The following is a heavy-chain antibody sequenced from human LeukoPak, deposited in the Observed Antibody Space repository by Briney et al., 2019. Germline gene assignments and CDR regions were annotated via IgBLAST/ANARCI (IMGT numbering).Heavy chain of an antibody. J-gene: IGHJ6*03. CDR3: ARTNYGGNSIYYYYMDV. D-gene: IGHD4-23*01. CDR2: IYYSGST. V-gene: IGHV4-59*01. Sequence: SETLSLTCTVSGGSISTYYWSWIRQPPGKGLEWIGYIYYSGSTNYNPSLKSRVTISVDTSNNQFSLKLSSVTAADKAVYYCARTNYGGNSIYYYYMDVWGKGTTVTVSS. CDR1: GGSISTYY.